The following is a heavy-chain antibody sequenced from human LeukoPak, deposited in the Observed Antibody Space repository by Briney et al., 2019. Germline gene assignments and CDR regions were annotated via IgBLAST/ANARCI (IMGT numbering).Heavy chain of an antibody. CDR1: GGSISSYY. V-gene: IGHV4-4*07. D-gene: IGHD3-22*01. J-gene: IGHJ3*02. Sequence: NPSETLSLTCTVSGGSISSYYWSWIRQPAGKGLEWIGCIYTSGSTNYNPSLKSRVTMSVDTSKNQFSLKLSSVTAADTAVYYCARDQYYYDSSGGNVDAFDIWGQGTMVTVSS. CDR2: IYTSGST. CDR3: ARDQYYYDSSGGNVDAFDI.